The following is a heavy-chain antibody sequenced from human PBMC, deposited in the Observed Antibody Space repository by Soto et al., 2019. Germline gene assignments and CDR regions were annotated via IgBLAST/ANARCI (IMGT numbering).Heavy chain of an antibody. V-gene: IGHV4-59*08. CDR1: RGSISDYD. D-gene: IGHD2-2*01. Sequence: SETLSLTCIVSRGSISDYDWAWIRQTPGKRLEWIGYIDYSGKTDYNPSLRSRVTISVDPSKKQFSLKLNFVTAADTAVYYCARRVVVPVADYGMDVWGQGTKVTVSS. J-gene: IGHJ6*02. CDR2: IDYSGKT. CDR3: ARRVVVPVADYGMDV.